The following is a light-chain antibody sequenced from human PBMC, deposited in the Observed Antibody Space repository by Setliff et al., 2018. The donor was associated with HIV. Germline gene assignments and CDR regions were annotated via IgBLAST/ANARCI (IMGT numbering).Light chain of an antibody. CDR3: CSFFTSSTLDVI. CDR2: GVT. V-gene: IGLV2-14*03. J-gene: IGLJ2*01. Sequence: QSALTQPASVSGSLGQSVTISCSGITADIGAYDYVSWYQHHPGKAPKLIISGVTKRPSGVSERFSGSKSGSTASLTVSGLQPEDEADYYCCSFFTSSTLDVIFGGGTKVTVL. CDR1: TADIGAYDY.